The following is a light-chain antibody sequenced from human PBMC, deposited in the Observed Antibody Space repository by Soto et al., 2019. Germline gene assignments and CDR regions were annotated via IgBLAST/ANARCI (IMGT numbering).Light chain of an antibody. CDR1: SSDVGGYNY. CDR3: SSYTSTSTYV. V-gene: IGLV2-14*01. CDR2: HVS. J-gene: IGLJ1*01. Sequence: QSSLTQPASVSGSPGQSITIFCTGTSSDVGGYNYVSWYQQYPGKAPKLMIYHVSNRPSGVSNRFSGSKSGNSASLTISGLQAEDEADYYCSSYTSTSTYVFGTGTKVTVL.